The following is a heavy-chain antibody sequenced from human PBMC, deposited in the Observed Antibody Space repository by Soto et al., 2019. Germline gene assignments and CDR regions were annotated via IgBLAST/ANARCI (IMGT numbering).Heavy chain of an antibody. J-gene: IGHJ5*02. CDR2: IWYDGSNK. D-gene: IGHD2-15*01. V-gene: IGHV3-33*01. Sequence: HPGGSLRLSCAASGFTFSSYGMHWVRQAPGKGLEWVAVIWYDGSNKYYADSVKGRFTISRDNSKNTLYLQMNSLRAEDTAVYYCARDQIGLLGGRGHGWFDPWGQGTLVTVSS. CDR1: GFTFSSYG. CDR3: ARDQIGLLGGRGHGWFDP.